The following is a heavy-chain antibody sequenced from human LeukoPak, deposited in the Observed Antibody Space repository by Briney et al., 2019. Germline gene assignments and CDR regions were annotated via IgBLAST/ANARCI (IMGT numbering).Heavy chain of an antibody. V-gene: IGHV4-34*01. CDR2: IYYGENT. J-gene: IGHJ4*02. CDR1: GGSFSGYY. CDR3: ARRDDSSGYHKIFDY. D-gene: IGHD3-22*01. Sequence: SETLSLTCAVYGGSFSGYYWSWIRQLPGKGLEWIGNIYYGENTYYNPSLKSRVTISIDTSKNQFYLKLSSLTAADTAVYYCARRDDSSGYHKIFDYWGPGTLVTVSS.